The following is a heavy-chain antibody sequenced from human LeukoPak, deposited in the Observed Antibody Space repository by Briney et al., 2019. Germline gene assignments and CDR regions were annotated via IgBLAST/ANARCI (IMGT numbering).Heavy chain of an antibody. Sequence: SETLSLTCAVYGGSFSGYYWSWIRQPPGKGLEWIGEINHSGSTNYNPSLKSRVTISVDTSKNQFSLKLSSVTAADTAVYYCARAGQGPLGDYVWGSYPRQGYYYYGMDVWGKGTTVTVSS. CDR2: INHSGST. J-gene: IGHJ6*04. CDR3: ARAGQGPLGDYVWGSYPRQGYYYYGMDV. D-gene: IGHD3-16*02. V-gene: IGHV4-34*01. CDR1: GGSFSGYY.